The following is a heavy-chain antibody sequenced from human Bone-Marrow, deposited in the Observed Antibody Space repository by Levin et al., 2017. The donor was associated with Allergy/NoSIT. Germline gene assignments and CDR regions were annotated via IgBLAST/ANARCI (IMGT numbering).Heavy chain of an antibody. V-gene: IGHV3-23*01. CDR1: GFTFSSYA. CDR2: ISGSGGST. J-gene: IGHJ4*02. CDR3: AKARISSSGYYLGY. Sequence: GGSLRLSCAASGFTFSSYAMSWVRQAPGKGLEWVSAISGSGGSTYYADSVKGRFTISRDNSKNTLYLQMNSLRAEDTAVYYCAKARISSSGYYLGYWGQGTLVTVSS. D-gene: IGHD3-22*01.